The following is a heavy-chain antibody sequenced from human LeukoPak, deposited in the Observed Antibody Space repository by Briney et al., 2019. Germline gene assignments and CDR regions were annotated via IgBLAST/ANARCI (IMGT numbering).Heavy chain of an antibody. CDR1: GFTFSSYW. Sequence: GGSLRLSCAASGFTFSSYWMSWVRQAPGKGLEWVANINEDGTEKHFVDSVKGRFTISRHNAKNSLFLQMKTLRVEDTAVYYCARKWESDAFDIWGQGTVVTVS. CDR2: INEDGTEK. V-gene: IGHV3-7*01. CDR3: ARKWESDAFDI. D-gene: IGHD1-26*01. J-gene: IGHJ3*02.